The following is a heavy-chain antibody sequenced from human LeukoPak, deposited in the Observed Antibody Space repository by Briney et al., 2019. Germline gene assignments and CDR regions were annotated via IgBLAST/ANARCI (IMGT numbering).Heavy chain of an antibody. CDR2: IYWDDDK. Sequence: TLPLTCTVSGGSISSSSYYWGWIRQPPGKALEWLALIYWDDDKRYSPSLNSRLTITKDTSKNQVVLTVTNMDPMDTATYYCARLFGTSSSGFDPWGQGTLVTVSS. J-gene: IGHJ5*02. V-gene: IGHV2-5*02. D-gene: IGHD2-2*01. CDR3: ARLFGTSSSGFDP. CDR1: GGSISSSSYY.